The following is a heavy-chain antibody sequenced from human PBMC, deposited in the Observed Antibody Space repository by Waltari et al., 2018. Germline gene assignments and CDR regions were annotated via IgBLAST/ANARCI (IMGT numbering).Heavy chain of an antibody. CDR1: GYIFMNYG. Sequence: QVHLVQSGGEVKKPGASVEVSCKASGYIFMNYGITWVRQAPGQGLEWLGWISVYSGQTKFAQKFQYRVTMTTETSTNTAHMELRSLRSDDTAVYYCARDYAHADVWSGVPLDYWGQGSLVTVSS. CDR2: ISVYSGQT. V-gene: IGHV1-18*04. CDR3: ARDYAHADVWSGVPLDY. J-gene: IGHJ4*02. D-gene: IGHD3-3*01.